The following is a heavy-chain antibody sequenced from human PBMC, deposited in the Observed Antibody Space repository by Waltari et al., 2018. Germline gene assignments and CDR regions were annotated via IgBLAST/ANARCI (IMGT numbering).Heavy chain of an antibody. Sequence: EVQLLESGGGLVQPGGSLRLSCAASGFTFSSYAMSWVRQAPGKGLEWVSAISSGGGSTYYADPVKGRFTISRDSSKNTLYLQMNSLRAEDTAVYYCAKGAYSGYNLYWYFDLWGRSTVVTVSS. CDR1: GFTFSSYA. V-gene: IGHV3-23*01. J-gene: IGHJ2*01. D-gene: IGHD5-12*01. CDR2: ISSGGGST. CDR3: AKGAYSGYNLYWYFDL.